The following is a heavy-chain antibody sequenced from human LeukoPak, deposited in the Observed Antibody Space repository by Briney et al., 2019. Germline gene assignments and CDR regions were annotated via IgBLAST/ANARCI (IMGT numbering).Heavy chain of an antibody. CDR3: ARDPYSGTYGDTYYYYMDV. V-gene: IGHV3-21*01. CDR1: GFTFSDYS. CDR2: ISTISTYI. Sequence: PGGSLRLSCAVSGFTFSDYSMNWVRQAPGKGLEWVSSISTISTYIYYADSVKGRFTISRDNAKNSLYLQMNSLRAEDTAVYYCARDPYSGTYGDTYYYYMDVWGKGTTVTISS. D-gene: IGHD1-26*01. J-gene: IGHJ6*03.